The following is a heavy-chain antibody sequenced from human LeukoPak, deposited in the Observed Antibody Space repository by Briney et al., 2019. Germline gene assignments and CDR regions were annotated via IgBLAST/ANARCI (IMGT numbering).Heavy chain of an antibody. CDR3: ARVIPHFPYPVAGSYAFDI. V-gene: IGHV1-69*04. D-gene: IGHD6-19*01. CDR1: GGTFSSYA. J-gene: IGHJ3*02. Sequence: ASVKVSCKASGGTFSSYAISWVRQAPGQGLEWMGRIIPILGIANYAQKFQGRVTITTDESTSTAYMELSSLRSEDTAVYYCARVIPHFPYPVAGSYAFDIWGQGTMVTASS. CDR2: IIPILGIA.